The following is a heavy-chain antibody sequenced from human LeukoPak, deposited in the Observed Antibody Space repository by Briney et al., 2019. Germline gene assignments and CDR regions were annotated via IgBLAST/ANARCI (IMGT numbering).Heavy chain of an antibody. CDR2: VRGSGGDT. V-gene: IGHV3-23*01. Sequence: GGSLRLSCAASGFSFSNHAMSWVRQAPGKGLEWVSAVRGSGGDTYYADSVKGRFTMSRDNSKNTLYLQMNSLRAEDTARYYCAKTSRVNSNYDSPFDYWGQGTLVIVPS. CDR3: AKTSRVNSNYDSPFDY. CDR1: GFSFSNHA. J-gene: IGHJ4*02. D-gene: IGHD5-12*01.